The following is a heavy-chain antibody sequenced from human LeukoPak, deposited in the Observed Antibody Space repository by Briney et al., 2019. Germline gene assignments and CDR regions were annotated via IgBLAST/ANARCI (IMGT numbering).Heavy chain of an antibody. CDR2: IYYSGST. D-gene: IGHD4-23*01. CDR3: ARQPTVVTHDY. V-gene: IGHV4-61*08. J-gene: IGHJ4*02. CDR1: GFSLSTSGVG. Sequence: SGPTLVKPTQTLTLTCTFSGFSLSTSGVGVGWIRQPPGKGLELIGYIYYSGSTTYNPSRKSRVTISVDTSKNQFSLKLSSVTAADTAVYFCARQPTVVTHDYWGQGTLVPASS.